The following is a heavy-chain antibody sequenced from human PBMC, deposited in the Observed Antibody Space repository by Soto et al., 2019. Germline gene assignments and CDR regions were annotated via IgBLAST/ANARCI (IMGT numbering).Heavy chain of an antibody. J-gene: IGHJ4*02. CDR3: ASRGRGSYYDY. CDR1: GFTFISYA. D-gene: IGHD1-26*01. CDR2: ISGSGGST. Sequence: EVQLLESGGGLVQPGGSLRLSCAASGFTFISYAMRWVRQAPGKGLEWASAISGSGGSTYYADSVKSRFTISRDNSKNTLYLQMNSLRAEDTAVYYCASRGRGSYYDYWGQGTLVTVSS. V-gene: IGHV3-23*01.